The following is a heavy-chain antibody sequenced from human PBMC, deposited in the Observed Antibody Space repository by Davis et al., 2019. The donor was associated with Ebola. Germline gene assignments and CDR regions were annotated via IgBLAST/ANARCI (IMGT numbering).Heavy chain of an antibody. J-gene: IGHJ6*02. D-gene: IGHD6-13*01. CDR2: ISSSGSTI. Sequence: GESLKISCAASGFTFSDYYMSWIRQAPGKGLEWVSYISSSGSTIYYADSVKGRFTIFRDNAKNSLYLQMNSLRAEDTAVYYCARKFPPYSSSWFLSGMDVWGQGTTVTVSS. CDR3: ARKFPPYSSSWFLSGMDV. V-gene: IGHV3-11*01. CDR1: GFTFSDYY.